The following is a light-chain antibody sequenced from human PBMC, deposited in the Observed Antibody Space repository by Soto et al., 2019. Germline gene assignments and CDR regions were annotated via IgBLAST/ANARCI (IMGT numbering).Light chain of an antibody. CDR3: QQYYSTPT. CDR2: WAS. J-gene: IGKJ1*01. CDR1: QSVLYSSNNKNY. V-gene: IGKV4-1*01. Sequence: DIVMTQSPDSLAVSLGERATINCKSSQSVLYSSNNKNYLAWYKQKPGQPSKLLIYWASTRESGVPDRFGGSGSGTDSTLTIRSLKAEDVAVDDCQQYYSTPTFGQGTKVDIK.